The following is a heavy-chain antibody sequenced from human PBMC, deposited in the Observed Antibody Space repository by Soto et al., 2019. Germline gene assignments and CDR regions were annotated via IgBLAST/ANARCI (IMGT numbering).Heavy chain of an antibody. CDR2: IIPIFGTA. D-gene: IGHD3-9*01. V-gene: IGHV1-69*13. Sequence: SVKVSCKASGGTFSSYAISWVRQAPGQGLEWMGGIIPIFGTANYAQKFQGRVTITADESTSTAYMELSSLRSEDTAVYYCARGSYYXILTGPAADHYYYGMDVWGQGTTVTVSS. CDR1: GGTFSSYA. J-gene: IGHJ6*02. CDR3: ARGSYYXILTGPAADHYYYGMDV.